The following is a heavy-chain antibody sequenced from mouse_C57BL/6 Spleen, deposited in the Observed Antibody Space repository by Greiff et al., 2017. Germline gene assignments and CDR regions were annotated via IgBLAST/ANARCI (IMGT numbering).Heavy chain of an antibody. CDR2: IDPSDSYT. Sequence: VQLQQPGAELVRPGTSVKLSCKASGYTFTSYWMHWVKQRPGQGLEWIGVIDPSDSYTNYNQKFKGKATLTVDTSSSTAYMQLSSLTSEDSAVYYCAIYSYYAMDYWGQGTSVTVSS. J-gene: IGHJ4*01. CDR3: AIYSYYAMDY. V-gene: IGHV1-59*01. D-gene: IGHD2-1*01. CDR1: GYTFTSYW.